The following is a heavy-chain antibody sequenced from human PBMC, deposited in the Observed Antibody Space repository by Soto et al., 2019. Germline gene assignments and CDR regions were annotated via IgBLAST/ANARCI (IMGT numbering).Heavy chain of an antibody. V-gene: IGHV3-30-3*01. CDR1: GFTFSSYA. Sequence: GGSLRLSCAASGFTFSSYAMHWVRQAPGKGLEWVAVISYDGGNKNHADSVKGRFTISRDNSKNTLFLQMNNLSAEDTAVYYCARDGWLYYDTTSQGMDVWGQGTTVTVSS. D-gene: IGHD3-16*01. J-gene: IGHJ6*02. CDR3: ARDGWLYYDTTSQGMDV. CDR2: ISYDGGNK.